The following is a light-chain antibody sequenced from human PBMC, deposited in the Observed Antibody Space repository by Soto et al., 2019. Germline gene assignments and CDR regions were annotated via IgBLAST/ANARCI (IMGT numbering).Light chain of an antibody. Sequence: QSVLTQPPSASGTPGQRVTISCSGSSSNIGSNYVYWYQQLPGTAPKLLIYRNNQRPSGVPDRFSGSKSVTSASLAISGLRADDEADYYCAAWDDSLRGVVFGGGTKLTVL. CDR3: AAWDDSLRGVV. CDR1: SSNIGSNY. V-gene: IGLV1-47*01. J-gene: IGLJ2*01. CDR2: RNN.